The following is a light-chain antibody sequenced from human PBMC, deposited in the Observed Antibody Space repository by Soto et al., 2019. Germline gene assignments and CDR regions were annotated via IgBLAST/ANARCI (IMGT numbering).Light chain of an antibody. CDR3: EQHVNSVYI. CDR1: QTVDRNY. CDR2: GIS. V-gene: IGKV3-20*01. J-gene: IGKJ2*01. Sequence: EIVLTQSPGILSLSPGEGATLSCRASQTVDRNYVAWYQQKPGQAPRLLIYGISNSATGVPDRFSGSYSGTDFSLTITRLEPEDFAVYYCEQHVNSVYIFGQGTRLEIK.